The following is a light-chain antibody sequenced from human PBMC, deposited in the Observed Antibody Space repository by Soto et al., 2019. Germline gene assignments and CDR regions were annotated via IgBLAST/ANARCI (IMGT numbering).Light chain of an antibody. J-gene: IGKJ1*01. CDR1: QSISSY. Sequence: IHMTHSPSSLSASLLYRFTMTFRASQSISSYLNWYQQKPGKAPKLLIYAASSLQSGVPSRFSGSGSGTDFTLTISSLQPEDFATYYCQQSYSTPSTFGQGTKVDIK. V-gene: IGKV1-39*01. CDR3: QQSYSTPST. CDR2: AAS.